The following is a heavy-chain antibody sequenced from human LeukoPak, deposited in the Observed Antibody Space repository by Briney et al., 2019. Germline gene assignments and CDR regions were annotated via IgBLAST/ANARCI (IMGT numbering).Heavy chain of an antibody. Sequence: TGGSLRLSCAASGFTFDDYAMHWVRQAPGKGLEWVSGISWNSGSIGYADSVKGRFTISRDNAKNSLYLQMNSLRAEDTALYYCAKGSGFDYWGQGTLVTASS. V-gene: IGHV3-9*01. J-gene: IGHJ4*02. CDR2: ISWNSGSI. D-gene: IGHD3-10*01. CDR1: GFTFDDYA. CDR3: AKGSGFDY.